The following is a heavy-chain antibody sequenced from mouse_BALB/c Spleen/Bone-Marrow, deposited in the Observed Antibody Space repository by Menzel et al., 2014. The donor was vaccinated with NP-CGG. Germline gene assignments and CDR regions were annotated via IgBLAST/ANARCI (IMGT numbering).Heavy chain of an antibody. D-gene: IGHD2-14*01. CDR3: ARLGPYYRYDVAY. CDR1: GYTFTSYI. V-gene: IGHV1-14*01. Sequence: VQLQQSGPELVKPGASVKMSCKASGYTFTSYIIHWVKQKPGQGLDWIGYINPYNDYTKYNEKFKGKATLTSDRSSSTAYMELSSLTSEDSAVYYCARLGPYYRYDVAYWGHGTLVTVSA. J-gene: IGHJ3*01. CDR2: INPYNDYT.